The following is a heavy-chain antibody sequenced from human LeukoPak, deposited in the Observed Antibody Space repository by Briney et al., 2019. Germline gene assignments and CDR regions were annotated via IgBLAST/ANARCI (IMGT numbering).Heavy chain of an antibody. CDR3: ARPDYFASHD. V-gene: IGHV5-51*01. CDR1: GYNFPKSW. Sequence: GESLKISCKASGYNFPKSWIGWVRQMPRKGLEWMAIIYPDDSRTKYSPSFQGQVTISADRSINTAYLQWSSLRASDTAMYYCARPDYFASHDWGQGTLVTVSS. D-gene: IGHD2/OR15-2a*01. J-gene: IGHJ4*02. CDR2: IYPDDSRT.